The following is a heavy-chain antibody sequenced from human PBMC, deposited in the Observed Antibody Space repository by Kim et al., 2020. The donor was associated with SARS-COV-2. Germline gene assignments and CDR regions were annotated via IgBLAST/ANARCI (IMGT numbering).Heavy chain of an antibody. J-gene: IGHJ6*02. V-gene: IGHV3-74*01. D-gene: IGHD2-15*01. CDR1: GFTFSSYW. CDR3: ARGIVVVVAATPQTYGMDV. Sequence: GGSLRLSCAASGFTFSSYWMHWVRQAPGKGLVWVSRIKSDGSSTSYADSVRGRFTISRDNAKNTLYLQMNSLRAEDTAVYYCARGIVVVVAATPQTYGMDVWGQGTTVPVSS. CDR2: IKSDGSST.